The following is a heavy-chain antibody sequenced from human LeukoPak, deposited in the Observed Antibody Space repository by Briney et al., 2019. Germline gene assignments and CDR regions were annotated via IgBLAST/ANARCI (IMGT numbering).Heavy chain of an antibody. CDR3: AKVPYGDFDAFDI. CDR1: GFTYSSYA. Sequence: GGSLRLSCATSGFTYSSYAMSWVRQAPGKGLEWVSAISGSGGSTYYADSVKGRFTISRDNSKNTLYLQMNSLRAEDTAVYYCAKVPYGDFDAFDIWGQGTMVTVSS. V-gene: IGHV3-23*01. J-gene: IGHJ3*02. CDR2: ISGSGGST. D-gene: IGHD4-17*01.